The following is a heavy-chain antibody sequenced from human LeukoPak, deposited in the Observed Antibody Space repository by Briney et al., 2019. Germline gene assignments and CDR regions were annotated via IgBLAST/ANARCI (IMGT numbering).Heavy chain of an antibody. CDR3: AKDFVVVPGNVNYFDY. Sequence: PGGSLRLSCAASGFTFSSYGMHWGRQAPGKGLEWVAVISYDGSNKYYADSVKGRFTVSRDNSKNTLYVQMKSLRAEDTAVYYCAKDFVVVPGNVNYFDYWGQGTLVTVSS. CDR1: GFTFSSYG. J-gene: IGHJ4*02. V-gene: IGHV3-30*18. CDR2: ISYDGSNK. D-gene: IGHD2-21*02.